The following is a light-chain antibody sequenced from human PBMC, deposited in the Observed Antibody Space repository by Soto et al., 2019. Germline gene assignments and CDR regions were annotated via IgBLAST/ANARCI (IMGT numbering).Light chain of an antibody. V-gene: IGKV1-6*01. CDR2: AAS. CDR1: RGIRND. Sequence: AIQMTQSPSSLSASVGDRVTITCRASRGIRNDLGWYQQKPGKAPKLLIYAASSLKSGVPSRFSGSGSGTDFNLTISSLQPEDFATYYCLQDYNYPWTFGQGTNVEIK. CDR3: LQDYNYPWT. J-gene: IGKJ1*01.